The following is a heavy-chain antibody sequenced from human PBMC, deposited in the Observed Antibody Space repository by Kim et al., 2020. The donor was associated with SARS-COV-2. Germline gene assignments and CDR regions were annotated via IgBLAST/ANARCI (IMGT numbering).Heavy chain of an antibody. CDR1: GGTFSSYA. V-gene: IGHV1-69*13. Sequence: SVKVSCKASGGTFSSYAISWVRQAPGQGLEWMGGIIPIFGTANYAQKFQGRVTITADESTSTAYMELSSLRSEDTAVYYCARGTVQGGSYSYYYYYYGMDVWGQGTTVTVSS. D-gene: IGHD1-26*01. J-gene: IGHJ6*02. CDR2: IIPIFGTA. CDR3: ARGTVQGGSYSYYYYYYGMDV.